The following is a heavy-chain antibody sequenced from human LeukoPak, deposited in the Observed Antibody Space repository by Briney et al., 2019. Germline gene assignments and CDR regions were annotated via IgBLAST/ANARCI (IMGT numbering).Heavy chain of an antibody. CDR3: ARGGGLDV. V-gene: IGHV3-7*03. D-gene: IGHD3-16*01. Sequence: GGSLRLSCAASGFTFTNYAMSWVRQAPGKGLEWVASINHNGNVNYYVDSVKGRFTISRDYAKNSLYLQMSNLRAEDTAVYFCARGGGLDVWGQGATVTVSS. J-gene: IGHJ6*02. CDR2: INHNGNVN. CDR1: GFTFTNYA.